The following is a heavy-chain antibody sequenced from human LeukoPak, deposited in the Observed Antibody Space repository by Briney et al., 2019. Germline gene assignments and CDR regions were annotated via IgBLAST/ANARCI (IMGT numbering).Heavy chain of an antibody. V-gene: IGHV4-39*07. CDR2: INHSGST. CDR3: ARGPRGRKPYYYDSSGYPLRAFDI. Sequence: SETLSLTCTVSGGSISSGSYYWSWIRQPPGKGLEWIGEINHSGSTNYNPSLKSRVTISVDTSKNQFSLKLSSVTAADTAVYYCARGPRGRKPYYYDSSGYPLRAFDIWGQGTMVTVSS. J-gene: IGHJ3*02. CDR1: GGSISSGSYY. D-gene: IGHD3-22*01.